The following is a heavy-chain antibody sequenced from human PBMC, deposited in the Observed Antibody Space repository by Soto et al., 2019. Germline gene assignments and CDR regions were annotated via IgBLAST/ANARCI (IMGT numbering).Heavy chain of an antibody. V-gene: IGHV1-69*13. CDR3: ANLVDYYYGMDV. J-gene: IGHJ6*02. CDR1: GGTFSSYA. Sequence: ASVKVSCKASGGTFSSYAISWVRQAPGQGLEWMGGIIPIFGTANYAQKFQGRVTITADESTSTAYMELSSLRSEDTAVYYCANLVDYYYGMDVWGQGTTVTVSS. CDR2: IIPIFGTA.